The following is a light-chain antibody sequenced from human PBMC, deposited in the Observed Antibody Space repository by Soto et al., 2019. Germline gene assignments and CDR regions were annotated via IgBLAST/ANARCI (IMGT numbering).Light chain of an antibody. CDR1: QSITSW. CDR3: QQYESYWT. Sequence: DIPMAQSPSTLSASVGGRGTVSCRASQSITSWLAWYQQKPGKAPRLLIYDVSSLQSGVPSRFSGSGSATEFTLTLSSLQPDDFATYFCQQYESYWTFGQGTKVDIK. V-gene: IGKV1-5*01. J-gene: IGKJ1*01. CDR2: DVS.